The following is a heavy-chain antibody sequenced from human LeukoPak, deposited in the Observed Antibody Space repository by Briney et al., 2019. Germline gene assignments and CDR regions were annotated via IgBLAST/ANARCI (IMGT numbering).Heavy chain of an antibody. CDR2: INHSGST. V-gene: IGHV4-34*01. Sequence: PSETLSLTCAVYGGSFSGYYWSWIRQPPGKGLEWIGEINHSGSTNYNPSLRSRVTISVDTFKNQFSLKLSSVTAADTAVYYCAGGRWGSVVVVAAAAKGFDPWGQGTLVTVSS. CDR3: AGGRWGSVVVVAAAAKGFDP. J-gene: IGHJ5*02. D-gene: IGHD2-2*01. CDR1: GGSFSGYY.